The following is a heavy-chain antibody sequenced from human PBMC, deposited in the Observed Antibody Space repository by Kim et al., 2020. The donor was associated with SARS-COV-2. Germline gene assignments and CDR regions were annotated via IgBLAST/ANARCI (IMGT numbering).Heavy chain of an antibody. Sequence: SVKVSCKASGGTFSSYAISWVRQAPGQGLEWKGGIIPIFGTANYAQKFQGRVTITADESTSTAYMELSSLRSEDTAVYYCASGATPGLFIAYFDYWGQGTLVTVSS. V-gene: IGHV1-69*13. CDR1: GGTFSSYA. CDR2: IIPIFGTA. J-gene: IGHJ4*02. CDR3: ASGATPGLFIAYFDY. D-gene: IGHD3-9*01.